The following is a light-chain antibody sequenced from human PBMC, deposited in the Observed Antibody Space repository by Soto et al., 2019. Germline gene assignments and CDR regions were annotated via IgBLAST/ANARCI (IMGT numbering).Light chain of an antibody. CDR2: AAS. CDR1: QSISSY. V-gene: IGKV1-39*01. J-gene: IGKJ1*01. CDR3: QQSYNTLSWT. Sequence: DFQMTQSPSTLSASVGDRVTITCRASQSISSYLNWYQQKLGKAPKLLIYAASHLQSGVPSRFRGSGSGTDFTLTISSLQPEDFATYYCQQSYNTLSWTFGQGTKVEIK.